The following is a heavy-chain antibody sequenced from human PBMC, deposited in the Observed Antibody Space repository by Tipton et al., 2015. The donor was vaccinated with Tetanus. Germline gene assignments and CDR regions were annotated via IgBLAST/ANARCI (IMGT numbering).Heavy chain of an antibody. D-gene: IGHD3-10*01. J-gene: IGHJ4*02. CDR1: SGSIRSYY. CDR3: ARGVWFGPGPRYYFDY. CDR2: VYSSGST. V-gene: IGHV4-59*08. Sequence: TLSLTCTVSSGSIRSYYWSWIRQPPGTGLEWIGYVYSSGSTNYNPSLKRRVTISVDTSKNQFSLSLSSVIAADTAVYYCARGVWFGPGPRYYFDYWGQGTLVTVSS.